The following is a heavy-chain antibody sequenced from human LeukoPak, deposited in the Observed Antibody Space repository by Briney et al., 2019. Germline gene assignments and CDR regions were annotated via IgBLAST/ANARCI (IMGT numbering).Heavy chain of an antibody. J-gene: IGHJ6*03. CDR3: ARDLGRYCSSTSCLDYYYYMDV. CDR1: GYTFTGYY. V-gene: IGHV1-2*02. CDR2: INPNSGGT. D-gene: IGHD2-2*01. Sequence: ASVKVSGKASGYTFTGYYMHWVRQAPGQGLEWRGWINPNSGGTNYAQKFQGRVTMTRDTSISTAYMELSRLRSDDTAVYYCARDLGRYCSSTSCLDYYYYMDVWGKGTTVTISS.